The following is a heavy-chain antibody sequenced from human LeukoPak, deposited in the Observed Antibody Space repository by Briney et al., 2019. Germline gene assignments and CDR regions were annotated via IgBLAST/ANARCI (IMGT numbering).Heavy chain of an antibody. V-gene: IGHV1-69*13. CDR2: IIPIFGTA. Sequence: SVKVSCKASGYTFTRYYMHWVRQAPGQGLEWMGGIIPIFGTANYAQKFQGRATITADESTSTAYMELSSLRSEDTAVYYCASQGYDYFDYWGQGTLVTVSS. D-gene: IGHD1-1*01. CDR1: GYTFTRYY. CDR3: ASQGYDYFDY. J-gene: IGHJ4*02.